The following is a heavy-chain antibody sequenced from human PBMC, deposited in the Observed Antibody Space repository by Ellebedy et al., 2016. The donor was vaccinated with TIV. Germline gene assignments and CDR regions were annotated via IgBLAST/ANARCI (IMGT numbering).Heavy chain of an antibody. Sequence: AASVKVSCKASGYPFPNYGVSWVRQAPRQGLEWVGWISAYNGNTKYGQKFQGRISLTTDTSMGTAYMELRSLRSDDTGVYFCARDVPADAAALLDYWGQGTRVTDSS. J-gene: IGHJ4*02. CDR3: ARDVPADAAALLDY. D-gene: IGHD2-2*01. CDR2: ISAYNGNT. CDR1: GYPFPNYG. V-gene: IGHV1-18*04.